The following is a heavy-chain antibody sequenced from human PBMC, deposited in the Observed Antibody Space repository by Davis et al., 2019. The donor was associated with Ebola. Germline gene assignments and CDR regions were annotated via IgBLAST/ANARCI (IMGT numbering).Heavy chain of an antibody. CDR1: GFTFSTYW. CDR3: AAIAAAGTAGSFDI. CDR2: INSDGSTT. J-gene: IGHJ3*02. D-gene: IGHD6-13*01. V-gene: IGHV3-74*01. Sequence: PGGSLRLSCAASGFTFSTYWMHWVRQVPGKGLVWVSRINSDGSTTNYGDSVRGRFTISRDNAKNTVYLQMNSLRGEDTAVYHCAAIAAAGTAGSFDIWGQGTRVTVSS.